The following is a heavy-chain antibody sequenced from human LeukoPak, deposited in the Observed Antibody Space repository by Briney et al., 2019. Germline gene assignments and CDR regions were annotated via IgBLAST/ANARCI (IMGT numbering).Heavy chain of an antibody. CDR2: IYYSGST. J-gene: IGHJ4*02. CDR1: GGSISSYY. D-gene: IGHD3-10*01. Sequence: SETLSLTCTVSGGSISSYYWSWIRQPPGKGLEWIGYIYYSGSTNYNPSLKSRVTISVDTSKNQFSLKLSSVTAADTAVYYCARQVGRLLLWFGESHFDYWGQGTLVTVSS. V-gene: IGHV4-59*01. CDR3: ARQVGRLLLWFGESHFDY.